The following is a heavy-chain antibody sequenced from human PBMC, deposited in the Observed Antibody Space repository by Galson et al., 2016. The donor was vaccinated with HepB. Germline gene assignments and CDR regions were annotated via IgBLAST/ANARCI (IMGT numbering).Heavy chain of an antibody. CDR2: IYYSGST. CDR3: ARHCSWSRGQWLVGGTSWFDP. CDR1: GGPLSSSSYY. V-gene: IGHV4-39*01. Sequence: LSLTCTVSGGPLSSSSYYWGWIRQAPGKGLEWIGSIYYSGSTYYNPSLKTRVTISVDMAKNQFALKMSSVTAADTAVHYCARHCSWSRGQWLVGGTSWFDPWGQGTLVTVSS. J-gene: IGHJ5*02. D-gene: IGHD6-19*01.